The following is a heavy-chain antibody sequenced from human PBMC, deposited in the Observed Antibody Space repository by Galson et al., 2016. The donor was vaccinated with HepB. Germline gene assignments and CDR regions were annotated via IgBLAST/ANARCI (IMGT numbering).Heavy chain of an antibody. Sequence: SLRLSCAASGFTFRDYAMHWVRQAPGKGLEWVTVISYDGSMKYYAASVKGRFTVSRDNSRNTLSLQMDSLRHEDTAIYYCARDRTVSMVVFDFWGHGTLGTVSS. D-gene: IGHD4-11*01. CDR2: ISYDGSMK. CDR1: GFTFRDYA. J-gene: IGHJ5*01. V-gene: IGHV3-30*04. CDR3: ARDRTVSMVVFDF.